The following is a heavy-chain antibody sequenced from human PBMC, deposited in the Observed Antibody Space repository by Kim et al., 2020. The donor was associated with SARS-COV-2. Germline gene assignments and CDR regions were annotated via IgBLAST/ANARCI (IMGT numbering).Heavy chain of an antibody. CDR3: TRTYGDYVY. J-gene: IGHJ4*02. V-gene: IGHV3-73*01. Sequence: GGSLRLSCAASGFTFSGSAMHWVRQASGKGLEWVGRIRSKANSYATAYAASVKGRFTISRDDSKNTAYLQMNSLKTEDTAVYYCTRTYGDYVYWGQGTLVTVSS. CDR1: GFTFSGSA. D-gene: IGHD4-17*01. CDR2: IRSKANSYAT.